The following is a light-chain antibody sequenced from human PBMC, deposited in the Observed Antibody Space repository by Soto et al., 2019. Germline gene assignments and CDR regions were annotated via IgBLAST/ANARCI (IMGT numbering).Light chain of an antibody. CDR1: QSVSNN. J-gene: IGKJ1*01. CDR3: QQYNKWPPT. Sequence: EIVLTQSPGTLSLSPGERATLSCRSSQSVSNNYLAWYQQKPGQAPRLLIYGASNRATGIPARFSGSGSGTEFTLTISSLQSEDFAVYCCQQYNKWPPTFGQGTKVDIK. V-gene: IGKV3D-15*01. CDR2: GAS.